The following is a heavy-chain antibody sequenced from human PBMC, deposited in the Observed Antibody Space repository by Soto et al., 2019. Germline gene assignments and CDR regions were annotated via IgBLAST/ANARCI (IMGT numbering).Heavy chain of an antibody. CDR3: AMGERITIFRDY. V-gene: IGHV4-30-4*01. Sequence: SETLSLTCTVSGGSISSGDYYWSWIRQPPGKGLEWIGYIYYSGSTYYNPSLKSRVTISVDTSKNQFSLKLSSVTAADTAVYYCAMGERITIFRDYWCKGTLLTVS. CDR1: GGSISSGDYY. J-gene: IGHJ4*02. CDR2: IYYSGST. D-gene: IGHD3-9*01.